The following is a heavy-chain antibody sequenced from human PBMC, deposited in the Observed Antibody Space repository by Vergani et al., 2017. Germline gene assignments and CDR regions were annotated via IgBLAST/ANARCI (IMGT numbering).Heavy chain of an antibody. J-gene: IGHJ2*01. D-gene: IGHD3-10*01. Sequence: QVQLVESGGGVVQPGRSLRLSCAASGFTFSSYGMHWVRQAPGKGLEWVAVIWYDGSNKYYADSVKGRFTISRDNSKNTLYLQMNSLRAEDTAVYYCARDRDFGDSAYWYFDLWGRGTLVTVSS. V-gene: IGHV3-33*01. CDR3: ARDRDFGDSAYWYFDL. CDR2: IWYDGSNK. CDR1: GFTFSSYG.